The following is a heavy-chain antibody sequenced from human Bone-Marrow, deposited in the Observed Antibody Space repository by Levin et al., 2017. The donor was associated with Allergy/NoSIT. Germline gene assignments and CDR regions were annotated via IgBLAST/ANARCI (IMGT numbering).Heavy chain of an antibody. CDR3: VREGNHYYGWRLDT. J-gene: IGHJ5*02. V-gene: IGHV4-30-4*01. CDR1: GGSIRSTDYY. CDR2: IYYTGNT. D-gene: IGHD3-10*01. Sequence: SQTLSLPCTVSGGSIRSTDYYWHWIRQPPGKGLEWIGNIYYTGNTDYNPSLKSRVTISADTSKNQFSLKMFSVTAADTAVYYCVREGNHYYGWRLDTWGQGSLVTVSS.